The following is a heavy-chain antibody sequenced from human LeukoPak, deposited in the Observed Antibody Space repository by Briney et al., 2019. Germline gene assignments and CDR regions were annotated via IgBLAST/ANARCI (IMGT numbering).Heavy chain of an antibody. J-gene: IGHJ3*02. CDR3: ARVSRVSSVFDAFDI. D-gene: IGHD3-10*02. CDR2: ISYDGSNK. V-gene: IGHV3-30*04. CDR1: GFTFSSYA. Sequence: PGRSLRLSYAASGFTFSSYAMHWVRQAPGKGLEWVAVISYDGSNKYYADSVEGRFTISRDNSKNTLYLQMNSLRAEDTAVYYCARVSRVSSVFDAFDIWGQGTMVTVSS.